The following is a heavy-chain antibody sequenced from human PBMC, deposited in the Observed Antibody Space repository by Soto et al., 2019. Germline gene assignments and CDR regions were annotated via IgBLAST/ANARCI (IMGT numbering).Heavy chain of an antibody. CDR1: GFTFSSYA. CDR2: ISGSGGST. V-gene: IGHV3-23*01. J-gene: IGHJ6*02. D-gene: IGHD4-17*01. Sequence: PGGSLRLSCAASGFTFSSYAMSWVRQAPGKGLEWVSAISGSGGSTYYADSVKGRFTISRDNSKNTLYLQMNSLRAEDTAVYYCAKDQVTTVITEGMGYYYGMDVWGQGTTVTVSS. CDR3: AKDQVTTVITEGMGYYYGMDV.